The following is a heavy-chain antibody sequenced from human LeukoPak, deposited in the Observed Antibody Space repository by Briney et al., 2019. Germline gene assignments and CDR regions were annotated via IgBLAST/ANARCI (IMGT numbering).Heavy chain of an antibody. V-gene: IGHV3-74*01. CDR1: GFTFSSYW. J-gene: IGHJ4*02. Sequence: PGGSLRLSCAASGFTFSSYWMHWVRQAPGKGLVWVSRINSDGSSTSYADSVKGRFTISRDNAKNTLYLQMNSLRAEDTAVYYCARDLGYDFWSGYYTSYDYWGQGTLVTVSS. CDR2: INSDGSST. CDR3: ARDLGYDFWSGYYTSYDY. D-gene: IGHD3-3*01.